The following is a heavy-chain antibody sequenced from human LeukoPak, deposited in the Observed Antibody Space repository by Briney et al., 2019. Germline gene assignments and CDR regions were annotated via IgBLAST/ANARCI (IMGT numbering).Heavy chain of an antibody. CDR2: ISSNGGST. D-gene: IGHD1-26*01. CDR1: GFTFSSYA. CDR3: ARGPIVGATRSYFQD. V-gene: IGHV3-64*01. J-gene: IGHJ1*01. Sequence: GGSLRLSCAASGFTFSSYAMHWVRQAPGKGLEYVSAISSNGGSTYYANSVKGRFTISRDNSKNTLYLQMGSLRAEDMAVYYCARGPIVGATRSYFQDWGRGTLVTVSS.